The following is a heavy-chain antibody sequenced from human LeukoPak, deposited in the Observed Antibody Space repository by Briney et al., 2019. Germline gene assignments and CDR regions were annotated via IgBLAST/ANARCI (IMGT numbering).Heavy chain of an antibody. CDR1: GFTFSSYG. V-gene: IGHV3-30*03. CDR3: ARWGYGSGTSWGFDP. CDR2: ISYDGSNK. J-gene: IGHJ5*02. Sequence: GGSLRLSCAASGFTFSSYGMHWVRQAPGKGLEWVAVISYDGSNKYYADSVKGRFTISRDNSKNTLYLQMNSLRAEDTAVYYCARWGYGSGTSWGFDPWGQGNLVSVSS. D-gene: IGHD3-10*01.